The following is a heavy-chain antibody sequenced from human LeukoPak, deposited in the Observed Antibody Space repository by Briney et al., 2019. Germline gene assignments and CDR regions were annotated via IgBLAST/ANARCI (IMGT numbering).Heavy chain of an antibody. V-gene: IGHV4-61*08. CDR2: IYYSGST. CDR1: GGSISSGGYY. D-gene: IGHD3-10*01. J-gene: IGHJ4*02. Sequence: PSETLSLTCTVSGGSISSGGYYWSWIRQPPGKGLEWIGYIYYSGSTNYNPSLKSRVTISVDTSKNQFSLKLSSVTAADTAVYYCARGGITTTVDYWGQGTLVTVSS. CDR3: ARGGITTTVDY.